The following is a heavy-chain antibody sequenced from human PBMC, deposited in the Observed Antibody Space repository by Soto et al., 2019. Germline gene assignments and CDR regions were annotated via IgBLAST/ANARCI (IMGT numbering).Heavy chain of an antibody. CDR2: INHSGST. Sequence: QVQLQQWGAGLLKPSETLSLTCAVYGGSFSDFYWTWIRQPPGKGLEWIGEINHSGSTNYNPSLKSRVAIPVDPSKNQFSLNLTSVTAADTAVYYCGPRGAVADPRGYWGQGTLVTVSS. V-gene: IGHV4-34*01. CDR1: GGSFSDFY. CDR3: GPRGAVADPRGY. D-gene: IGHD6-19*01. J-gene: IGHJ4*02.